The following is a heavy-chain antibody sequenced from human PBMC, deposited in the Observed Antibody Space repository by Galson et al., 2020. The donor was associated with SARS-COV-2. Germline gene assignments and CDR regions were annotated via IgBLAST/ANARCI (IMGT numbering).Heavy chain of an antibody. CDR2: ISGSGGST. J-gene: IGHJ4*02. D-gene: IGHD4-17*01. Sequence: GESLKISCAASGFTFSSYAMSWVRQAPGKGLEWVSAISGSGGSTYYADSVKGRFTISRDNSKNTLYLQMNSLRAEDTAVYYCAKDHGDYVFLGIGFDYWGQGTLVTVSS. CDR1: GFTFSSYA. V-gene: IGHV3-23*01. CDR3: AKDHGDYVFLGIGFDY.